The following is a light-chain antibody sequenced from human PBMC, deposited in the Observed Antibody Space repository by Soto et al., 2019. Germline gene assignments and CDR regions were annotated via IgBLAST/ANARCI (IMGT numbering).Light chain of an antibody. Sequence: QSVLTKPPSASVTPGQRVTISCSTTNSNVGSNPVNWYQQLPGMAPKLTIYDNVERPSGVPDRFSGSRSGTAASLAISGLQSEDEADYYCAAWDDSLNAWVIGGGTKVTVL. CDR1: NSNVGSNP. V-gene: IGLV1-44*01. J-gene: IGLJ3*02. CDR2: DNV. CDR3: AAWDDSLNAWV.